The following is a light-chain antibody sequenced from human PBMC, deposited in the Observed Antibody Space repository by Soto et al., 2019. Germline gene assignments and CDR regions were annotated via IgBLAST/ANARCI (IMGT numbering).Light chain of an antibody. V-gene: IGKV3-15*01. J-gene: IGKJ4*01. CDR3: QQYNNWPLT. Sequence: EIVLTQSPATLSLSPGERATLSCRASQSVSNYLAWYQQKPGQAPRLLIYGASTRATGVPARFSGSGSGTEFTPTINSLQSEDFAVYYCQQYNNWPLTFGGGTKVDIK. CDR2: GAS. CDR1: QSVSNY.